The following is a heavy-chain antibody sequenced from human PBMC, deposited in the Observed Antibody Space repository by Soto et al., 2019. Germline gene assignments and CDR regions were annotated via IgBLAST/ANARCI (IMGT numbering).Heavy chain of an antibody. V-gene: IGHV3-23*01. CDR2: ISGGGGNT. CDR1: GFTFSKYA. J-gene: IGHJ4*02. CDR3: AKERLGRGADY. Sequence: EVQLLESGGGLVQPGGSLILSCAASGFTFSKYAMSWVRQTPGKGLEWVSTISGGGGNTYYPDSVKGRFTISRDNSKDTVYLQMNSLRAEDTAIYYCAKERLGRGADYWGQGALGTVTS.